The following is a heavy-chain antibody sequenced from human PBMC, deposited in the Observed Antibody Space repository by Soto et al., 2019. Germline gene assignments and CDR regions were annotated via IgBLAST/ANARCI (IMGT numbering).Heavy chain of an antibody. Sequence: QGQLVQSGAEVKKPGASVKVSCKASGYTFTRYGISWVRQAPGQGLEWMVWISGYNVYTKYAQKFQGRVTMTVDTSTTTAYMELRSLTSDDRAVYYCAKNGQPPYYYYGMDVWGQGTTVTVSS. D-gene: IGHD2-8*01. CDR1: GYTFTRYG. J-gene: IGHJ6*02. CDR2: ISGYNVYT. V-gene: IGHV1-18*01. CDR3: AKNGQPPYYYYGMDV.